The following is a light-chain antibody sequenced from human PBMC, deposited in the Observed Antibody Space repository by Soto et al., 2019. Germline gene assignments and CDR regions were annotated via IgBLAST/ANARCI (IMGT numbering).Light chain of an antibody. Sequence: EIVMTQSPVTLSVSPGERVTLSCRASQSVSSNLAWYQQKPGQAPSLLIYGAFTRATGIPARFSGTGSGTEFTLTISSLQSEDFALYYCQQYNDWPLKFGQGTKV. CDR2: GAF. V-gene: IGKV3-15*01. CDR3: QQYNDWPLK. J-gene: IGKJ1*01. CDR1: QSVSSN.